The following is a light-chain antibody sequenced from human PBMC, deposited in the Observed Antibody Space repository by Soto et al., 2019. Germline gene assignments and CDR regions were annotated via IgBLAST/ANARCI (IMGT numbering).Light chain of an antibody. V-gene: IGKV1-39*01. CDR3: QQTYINSRT. CDR2: AAI. Sequence: DIQMTQSPSTLSASPRDRITLTCRASQSISTYLNWYQQKPGKAPKLLIFAAISLQSGVPSRFSGRGSGTDFTLTISSLQPEDFATYSCQQTYINSRTFGQGTKVDIK. CDR1: QSISTY. J-gene: IGKJ1*01.